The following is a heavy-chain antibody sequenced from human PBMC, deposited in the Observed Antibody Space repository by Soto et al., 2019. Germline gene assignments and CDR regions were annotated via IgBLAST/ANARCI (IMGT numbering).Heavy chain of an antibody. Sequence: QVQLVKSGAEVKKPGSSVEVSCKASRDTFTNYAISWVRQAPGQGLEWMGGIIPFYGTAHYAQKFQDRVTIIADTSTSTADMELSSLRPEDTAVYYCARDLGGCSAGSCRYNWLDSWGQGTLVTVSS. V-gene: IGHV1-69*06. J-gene: IGHJ5*01. CDR1: RDTFTNYA. CDR3: ARDLGGCSAGSCRYNWLDS. CDR2: IIPFYGTA. D-gene: IGHD2-15*01.